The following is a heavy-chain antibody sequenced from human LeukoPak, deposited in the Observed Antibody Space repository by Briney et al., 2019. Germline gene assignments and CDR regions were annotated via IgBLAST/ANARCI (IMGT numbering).Heavy chain of an antibody. CDR1: GYLLTDYW. D-gene: IGHD3-22*01. CDR2: IYPGDSDT. V-gene: IGHV5-51*01. Sequence: GESLKISCQVSGYLLTDYWIAWVRQMPGKGLEWMGIIYPGDSDTRYSPSFQGQVTMSVDKSASTAYLQWSSLKASDTAIYYFARPYYCISGYSLDYWGQGSLVTVSS. CDR3: ARPYYCISGYSLDY. J-gene: IGHJ4*02.